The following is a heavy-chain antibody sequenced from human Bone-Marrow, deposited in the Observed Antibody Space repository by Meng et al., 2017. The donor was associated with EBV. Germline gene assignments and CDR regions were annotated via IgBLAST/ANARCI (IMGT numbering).Heavy chain of an antibody. CDR3: AKDPRRIYGGPPDY. V-gene: IGHV3-30*18. Sequence: QVQLVESGGGVVQPGRSLRLSCAASGFTFSSYGMHWVRQAPGKGLEWVAVISYDGSNKYYADSVKGRFTISRDNSKNTLYLQMNSLRAEDTAVYYCAKDPRRIYGGPPDYWGQGTLVTVAS. CDR1: GFTFSSYG. CDR2: ISYDGSNK. J-gene: IGHJ4*02. D-gene: IGHD4-23*01.